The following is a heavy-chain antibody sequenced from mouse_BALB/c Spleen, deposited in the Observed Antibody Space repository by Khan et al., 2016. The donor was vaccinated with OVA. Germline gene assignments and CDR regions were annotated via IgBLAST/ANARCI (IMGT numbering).Heavy chain of an antibody. V-gene: IGHV1-26*01. CDR2: VNPNNGET. CDR1: GYSFTVYY. J-gene: IGHJ3*01. CDR3: GRGYEFFPY. Sequence: EVQLQQSGPDLVKPGASVKISCKASGYSFTVYYMNWVKQSHGKSPEWIGRVNPNNGETNYNQNFKGRATLTVDKSSNTAYMELRSLKYEDSAVFYCGRGYEFFPYWGQGTLVTVSA. D-gene: IGHD2-12*01.